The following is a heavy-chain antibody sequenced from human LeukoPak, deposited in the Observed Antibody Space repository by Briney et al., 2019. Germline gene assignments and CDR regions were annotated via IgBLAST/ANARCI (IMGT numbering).Heavy chain of an antibody. D-gene: IGHD3-22*01. CDR1: GFTFSVSG. J-gene: IGHJ3*02. V-gene: IGHV3-69-1*01. Sequence: PGGSLRLSCVVSGFTFSVSGMDWVRQAPGKGLEWVSSISSNGFIYYADSVKGRFTISRDNAKNSLYLQMNSLRAEDTAVYYCARVRWDYDSSGYDAFDIWGQGTMVTVSS. CDR3: ARVRWDYDSSGYDAFDI. CDR2: ISSNGFI.